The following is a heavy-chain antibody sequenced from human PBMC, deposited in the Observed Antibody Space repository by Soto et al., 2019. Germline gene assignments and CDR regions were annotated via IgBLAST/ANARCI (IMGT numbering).Heavy chain of an antibody. Sequence: QVQLVQSGAEVKKPGSSVKVSCKASGGTFSSYAISWVRQAPGQGLEWMGGIIPIFGTANYAQKFQGRVTITADESTSTAYMELSSLRSEDTAVYYCASRDHGTSYYGSSGIGYFDYWGQGTLVTVSS. CDR2: IIPIFGTA. J-gene: IGHJ4*02. D-gene: IGHD3-22*01. CDR1: GGTFSSYA. CDR3: ASRDHGTSYYGSSGIGYFDY. V-gene: IGHV1-69*01.